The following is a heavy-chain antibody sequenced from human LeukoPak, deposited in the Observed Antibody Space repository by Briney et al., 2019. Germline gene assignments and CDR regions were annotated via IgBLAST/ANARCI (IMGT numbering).Heavy chain of an antibody. V-gene: IGHV3-23*01. Sequence: PGGSLRLSCAASGFTFSSYAMSWVRQAPGNGLEWVSAIIGMGGGTYYADSAKGRFTISRDNSKNTLYLQMNSLRAEDTAVYYCAKDRVGYCSSTSCLWPVDYWGQGTLVTVSS. CDR3: AKDRVGYCSSTSCLWPVDY. D-gene: IGHD2-2*01. CDR1: GFTFSSYA. J-gene: IGHJ4*02. CDR2: IIGMGGGT.